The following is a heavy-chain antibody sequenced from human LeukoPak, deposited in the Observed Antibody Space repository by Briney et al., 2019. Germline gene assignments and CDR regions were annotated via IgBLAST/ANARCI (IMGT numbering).Heavy chain of an antibody. J-gene: IGHJ6*04. V-gene: IGHV3-74*01. CDR1: GFTFSTYW. CDR3: AELGITMIGGV. Sequence: PPGGSLRLSCAASGFTFSTYWMHWVRQAPGKGLVWVSRISSDGSNTNYADSVKGRFTISRDNAKNSLYLQMNSLRAEDTAVYYCAELGITMIGGVWGKGTTVTISS. CDR2: ISSDGSNT. D-gene: IGHD3-10*02.